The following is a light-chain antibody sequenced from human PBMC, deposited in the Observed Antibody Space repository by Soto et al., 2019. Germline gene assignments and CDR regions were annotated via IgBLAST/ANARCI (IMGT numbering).Light chain of an antibody. J-gene: IGKJ1*01. CDR1: QNVNDY. CDR3: QQYSSHRT. V-gene: IGKV1-5*01. Sequence: EILLTHSPATLSLSPCEGVAINRRASQNVNDYLAWYQQKPGNSPKVLIYDASTLESGVPSRFSGSGSGTEFTLTISGLQADDFATYYCQQYSSHRTFGQGTKVDIK. CDR2: DAS.